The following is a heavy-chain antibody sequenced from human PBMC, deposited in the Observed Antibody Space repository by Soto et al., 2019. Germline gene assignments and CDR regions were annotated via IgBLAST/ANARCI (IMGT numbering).Heavy chain of an antibody. CDR1: GFTFSSYA. J-gene: IGHJ4*02. CDR3: ARSASSSWIKSFDY. CDR2: ISSNGGST. V-gene: IGHV3-64*01. D-gene: IGHD6-13*01. Sequence: GGSLRLSCAASGFTFSSYAMHWVRQAPGKGLEYVSAISSNGGSTYYANSVKGRFTISRDNSKNTLYLQMGSLRAEDMAVYYCARSASSSWIKSFDYWGQGTLVTVSS.